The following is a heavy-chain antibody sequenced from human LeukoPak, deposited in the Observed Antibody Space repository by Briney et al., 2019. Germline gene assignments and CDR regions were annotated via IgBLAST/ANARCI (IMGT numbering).Heavy chain of an antibody. D-gene: IGHD3-10*01. V-gene: IGHV4-59*12. J-gene: IGHJ6*03. CDR3: AKYGSGSYSENYYMDV. CDR2: IYYSGST. Sequence: SETLSLTCSVSDDSITMYYWTWIRQPPGKGLEWIGYIYYSGSTNYNPSLKSRVTISADTSKNQFSLKLSSVTAADTAVYYCAKYGSGSYSENYYMDVWGKGTTVTVSS. CDR1: DDSITMYY.